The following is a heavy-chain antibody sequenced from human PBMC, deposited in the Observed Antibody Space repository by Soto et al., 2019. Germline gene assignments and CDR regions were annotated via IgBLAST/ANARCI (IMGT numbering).Heavy chain of an antibody. Sequence: GASVKVSCKASGFTYTSSAVQWVRQARGQRLEWIGWIVVGSGNTNYAQKFQERATITRDMSTSTAYMELSSLRSEDTAVYYCAALSTYYYDSSGYYYERLNWFDPWGQGTLVTVSS. CDR3: AALSTYYYDSSGYYYERLNWFDP. CDR1: GFTYTSSA. V-gene: IGHV1-58*01. J-gene: IGHJ5*02. CDR2: IVVGSGNT. D-gene: IGHD3-22*01.